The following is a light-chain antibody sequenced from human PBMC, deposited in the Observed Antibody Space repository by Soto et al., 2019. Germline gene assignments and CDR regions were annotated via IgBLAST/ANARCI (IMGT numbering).Light chain of an antibody. J-gene: IGKJ3*01. CDR1: QSVTTY. V-gene: IGKV3-11*01. Sequence: ELVLTQSPATLSLSPGDRATLSCRASQSVTTYLAWYQHKPGQAPRLLIYDASNRAAGIPARFSGSGSGTNFTLTISSLDPEDFGVYYCQQRSLWPPVTFGPGTKVDIK. CDR3: QQRSLWPPVT. CDR2: DAS.